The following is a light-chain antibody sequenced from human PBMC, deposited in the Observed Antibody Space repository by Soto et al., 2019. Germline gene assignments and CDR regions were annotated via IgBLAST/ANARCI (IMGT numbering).Light chain of an antibody. Sequence: QSVLTQPPSVSGAPGQRVTISCTGSSSNIGAGYDVHWYQQPPGTAPKLLIYGNTNRPSGVPDRFSGSKSGTSASLVIAGLQAEDEADYYCQSNDVSLSVVFGGGTQLTVL. J-gene: IGLJ2*01. CDR3: QSNDVSLSVV. CDR2: GNT. CDR1: SSNIGAGYD. V-gene: IGLV1-40*01.